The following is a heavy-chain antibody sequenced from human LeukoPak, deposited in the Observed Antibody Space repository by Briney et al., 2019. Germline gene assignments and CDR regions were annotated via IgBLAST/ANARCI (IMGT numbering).Heavy chain of an antibody. CDR2: ISPGDSDT. D-gene: IGHD3-16*02. CDR3: ARVRLDYDYVWGSYRAPSYYYYMDV. J-gene: IGHJ6*03. CDR1: GYSLTNYW. V-gene: IGHV5-51*01. Sequence: GASLKISCKGSGYSLTNYWIGWVRQMPGKGLEWMGIISPGDSDTRYSPSFQGQVTISVDKSISTAYLQWNSLKASDTAMYYCARVRLDYDYVWGSYRAPSYYYYMDVWGKGTTVTVSS.